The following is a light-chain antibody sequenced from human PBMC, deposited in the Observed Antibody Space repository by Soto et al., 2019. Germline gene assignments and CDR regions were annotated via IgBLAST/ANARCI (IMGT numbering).Light chain of an antibody. CDR2: TAS. J-gene: IGKJ1*01. CDR3: QQSYNTPRT. CDR1: QSISNY. Sequence: DIQMTQSPSSLSASVGDRVTITCRASQSISNYLNWYQQKPGKAPKLLLYTASSLQSGVPSTFSGGGSGTDFTLTISSLQTEDFATYYGQQSYNTPRTFGQGTKVEIK. V-gene: IGKV1-39*01.